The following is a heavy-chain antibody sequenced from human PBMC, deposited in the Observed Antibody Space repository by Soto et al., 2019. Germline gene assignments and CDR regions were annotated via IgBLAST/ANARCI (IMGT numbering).Heavy chain of an antibody. D-gene: IGHD4-4*01. Sequence: GGSLRLSSAASGFIFTSHNMNWVRQAPGKGLEWVSCISPSGSYIYYGDSVKGRFTISRDNAKNSVYLQMDSLRDEDTAIYYCASTDNYSWGQGTLVTVSS. CDR1: GFIFTSHN. J-gene: IGHJ4*02. V-gene: IGHV3-21*01. CDR2: ISPSGSYI. CDR3: ASTDNYS.